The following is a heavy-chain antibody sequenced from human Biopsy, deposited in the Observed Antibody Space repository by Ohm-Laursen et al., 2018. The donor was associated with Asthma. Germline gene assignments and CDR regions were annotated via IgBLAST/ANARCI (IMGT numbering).Heavy chain of an antibody. CDR3: ARAIRLEDFLTGSFTSYFDN. V-gene: IGHV2-5*01. CDR2: IYWIDDK. J-gene: IGHJ4*01. Sequence: TQTLTLTCTFSGFSLKSGAVGVGWIRQPPGKAPECLAVIYWIDDKYYSPSLRNRLTVSKDTSRNRVVLTMTNMEPRDTATYFCARAIRLEDFLTGSFTSYFDNWDLGTVVSVSS. D-gene: IGHD3/OR15-3a*01. CDR1: GFSLKSGAVG.